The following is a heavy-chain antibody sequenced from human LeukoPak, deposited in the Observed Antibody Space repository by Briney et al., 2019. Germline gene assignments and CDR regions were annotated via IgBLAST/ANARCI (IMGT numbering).Heavy chain of an antibody. J-gene: IGHJ2*01. V-gene: IGHV4-61*05. CDR3: ARHSIATVVTPNRYFDL. CDR2: IYYSGST. Sequence: SETLSLTCTVSGGSISSSSYYWSWIRQPPGKGLEWIGYIYYSGSTNYNPSLKSRVTISVDTSKNQFSLKLNSVTAADTALYYCARHSIATVVTPNRYFDLWGRGTLVTVSS. D-gene: IGHD4-23*01. CDR1: GGSISSSSYY.